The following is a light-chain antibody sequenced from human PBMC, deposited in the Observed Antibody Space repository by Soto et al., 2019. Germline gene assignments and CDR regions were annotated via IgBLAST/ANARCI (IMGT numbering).Light chain of an antibody. CDR3: SSYTTNNAHV. J-gene: IGLJ2*01. CDR2: EVF. Sequence: QSALTQPASVSASPGQSISISCTGTSNDIGAFDYVSWYQQHPGKAPKLIIFEVFNRPSGVSTRFSGSKSGSTASLTISGLQAEDEADYFCSSYTTNNAHVFGGGTKLPS. V-gene: IGLV2-14*01. CDR1: SNDIGAFDY.